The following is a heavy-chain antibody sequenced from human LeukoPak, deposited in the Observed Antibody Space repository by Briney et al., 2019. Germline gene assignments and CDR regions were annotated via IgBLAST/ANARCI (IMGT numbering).Heavy chain of an antibody. J-gene: IGHJ4*02. CDR3: AKDGYSYGYLDY. CDR2: INGSGGRT. Sequence: GGSLRLSCAASGFTFSSYAMTWVRQAPGKGLEWVSGINGSGGRTYYAVSVKGRFTISRDNSKNTLYLQMNSLRAEDTAIYYCAKDGYSYGYLDYWGQGTLVTVSS. CDR1: GFTFSSYA. D-gene: IGHD5-18*01. V-gene: IGHV3-23*01.